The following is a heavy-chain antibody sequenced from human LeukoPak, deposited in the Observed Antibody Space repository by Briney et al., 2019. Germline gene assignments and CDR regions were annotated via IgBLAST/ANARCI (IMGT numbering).Heavy chain of an antibody. CDR2: ISYDGSNK. V-gene: IGHV3-30*18. J-gene: IGHJ4*02. D-gene: IGHD5-18*01. CDR3: AKDRQLWNYYFDY. Sequence: GGSLRLSCAASGFTFSSYGMHWVRQAPGKGLEWVAVISYDGSNKYYADSVKGRFTISRDSSKNTLYLQMNSLRAEDTAVYYCAKDRQLWNYYFDYWGQGTLVTVSS. CDR1: GFTFSSYG.